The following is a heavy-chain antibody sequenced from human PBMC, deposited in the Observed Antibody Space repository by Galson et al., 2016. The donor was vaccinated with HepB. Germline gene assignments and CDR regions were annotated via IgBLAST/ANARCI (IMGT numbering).Heavy chain of an antibody. CDR2: IKKDGSEI. CDR1: GFTVSSNY. V-gene: IGHV3-7*01. J-gene: IGHJ2*01. CDR3: TREFDL. Sequence: SLRLSCAASGFTVSSNYMNWVRQAPGKGLEWLANIKKDGSEINYVDSVKGRFTISRDNAKNSLFLQMNTLRVEDTAVYYCTREFDLWGRGTQVTVSS.